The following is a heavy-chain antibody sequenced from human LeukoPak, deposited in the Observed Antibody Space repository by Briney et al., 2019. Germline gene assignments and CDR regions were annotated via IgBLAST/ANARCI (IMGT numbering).Heavy chain of an antibody. CDR3: ASHDYGGNSEADWYFDL. V-gene: IGHV4-59*08. CDR1: GGSISSYY. J-gene: IGHJ2*01. Sequence: PSETLSLTSTVSGGSISSYYWSWIRQPPGKGLEWIGHIYYSGTTNYNPSLKSRVTISVDTSKNQFSLKLSSVTAADTAVYYCASHDYGGNSEADWYFDLWGRGTLVTVSS. CDR2: IYYSGTT. D-gene: IGHD4-23*01.